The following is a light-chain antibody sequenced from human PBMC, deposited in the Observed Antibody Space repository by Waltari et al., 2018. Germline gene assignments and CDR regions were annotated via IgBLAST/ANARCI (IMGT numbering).Light chain of an antibody. J-gene: IGKJ2*01. V-gene: IGKV4-1*01. CDR2: WAS. Sequence: DIVMTQSPDSLAVSLGERATIHCKSSRSFSYSSINVNYLAWYQQKPGQPPKLLIYWASTRESGVPDRFSGSGSGTDFTLTINRLQAEDVAVYYCHQYYSSPHTFGQGTKLEI. CDR1: RSFSYSSINVNY. CDR3: HQYYSSPHT.